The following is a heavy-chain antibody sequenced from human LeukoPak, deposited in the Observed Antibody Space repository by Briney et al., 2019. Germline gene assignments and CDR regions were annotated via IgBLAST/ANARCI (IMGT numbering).Heavy chain of an antibody. D-gene: IGHD3-22*01. CDR2: ISSSSSYI. CDR1: GFTFSSYS. J-gene: IGHJ6*02. Sequence: GGSLRLSCAASGFTFSSYSMNWVRQAPGKGLEWVSSISSSSSYIYYADSVKGRFTISRDNAKNSLYLQMNSLRAEDTAVYYCARSYDSSGYYHYYYGMDVWGQGTTVTVSS. V-gene: IGHV3-21*01. CDR3: ARSYDSSGYYHYYYGMDV.